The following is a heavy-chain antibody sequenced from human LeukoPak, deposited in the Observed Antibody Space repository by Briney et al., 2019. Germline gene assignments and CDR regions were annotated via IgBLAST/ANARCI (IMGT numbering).Heavy chain of an antibody. Sequence: GGSLRLSCAASGFIFSTYAMTWVRQAPGKGMEGVASISGNGGEPNYAGSVKGRVTISRDNSKKTLYLEMNRLREEDTALYYCAKDVYGDYGGIDYWGQGTLVTVSS. CDR1: GFIFSTYA. J-gene: IGHJ4*02. V-gene: IGHV3-23*01. CDR2: ISGNGGEP. CDR3: AKDVYGDYGGIDY. D-gene: IGHD4-17*01.